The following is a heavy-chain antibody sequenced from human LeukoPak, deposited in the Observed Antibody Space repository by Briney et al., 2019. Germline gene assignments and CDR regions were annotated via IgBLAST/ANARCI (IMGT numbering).Heavy chain of an antibody. D-gene: IGHD3-10*01. CDR1: GFTVRNNY. V-gene: IGHV3-66*01. Sequence: GGSLRLSCAASGFTVRNNYMSWVRQAPGKGLEWVSVIYSGGSTYYADSVKGRFTISRDNSKNTLYLQMNSLRAEDTAVYFCATGERMVRGDGVDYWGQGTLVPVSS. CDR2: IYSGGST. CDR3: ATGERMVRGDGVDY. J-gene: IGHJ4*02.